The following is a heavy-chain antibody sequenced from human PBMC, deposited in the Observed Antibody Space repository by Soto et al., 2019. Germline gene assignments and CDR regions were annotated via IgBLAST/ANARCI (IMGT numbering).Heavy chain of an antibody. Sequence: SATLSLTCIVPGDSVSSVGFHWAWLRRPPGKGLEWIGYISYGGSTYYNPSLKSRVTLSVDTSKNQFSLKLTSVTAADTAVYYCARYRFSDTWSKFDYWGQGTLVTVSS. V-gene: IGHV4-31*03. CDR1: GDSVSSVGFH. J-gene: IGHJ4*02. CDR3: ARYRFSDTWSKFDY. D-gene: IGHD3-16*02. CDR2: ISYGGST.